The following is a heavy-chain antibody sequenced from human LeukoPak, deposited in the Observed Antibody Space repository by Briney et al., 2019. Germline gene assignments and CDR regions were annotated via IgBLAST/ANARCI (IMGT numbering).Heavy chain of an antibody. Sequence: GGSLRLSCAASGFTVSSNYMSWVRQAPGKGLEWVSVIYSGGSTYYADSVKGRFTISRDNSKNTLYLQMNSLRAEDTAVYYCARGPWGKYYFDYWGQGTLVTVSS. D-gene: IGHD3-16*01. J-gene: IGHJ4*02. CDR1: GFTVSSNY. CDR3: ARGPWGKYYFDY. CDR2: IYSGGST. V-gene: IGHV3-53*01.